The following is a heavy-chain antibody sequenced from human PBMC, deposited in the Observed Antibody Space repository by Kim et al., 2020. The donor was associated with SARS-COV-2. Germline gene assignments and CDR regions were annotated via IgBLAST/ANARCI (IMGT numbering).Heavy chain of an antibody. J-gene: IGHJ4*02. CDR3: ARSPPWAAGTGIDY. Sequence: GGSLRLSCAASGFTFSSYAMHWVRQAPGKGLEWVAVISYDGSNKYYVDSVKGRFTISRDNSKNTLYLQMNSLRAEDTAVYYCARSPPWAAGTGIDYWGQGTLVTVSS. V-gene: IGHV3-30*04. CDR1: GFTFSSYA. CDR2: ISYDGSNK. D-gene: IGHD6-13*01.